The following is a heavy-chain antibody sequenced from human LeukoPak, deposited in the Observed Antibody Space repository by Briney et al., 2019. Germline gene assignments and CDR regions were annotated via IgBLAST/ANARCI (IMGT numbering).Heavy chain of an antibody. Sequence: GESLKISCKGSGYSFTSYWIGWVRQMPGKGLEWMGIIYPGDSDTRYSPSFQGQVTISADKSISTAYLQWSSLKASDTAMYYCARHRDCSSGACYPDYWGQGTLVTVSS. CDR1: GYSFTSYW. J-gene: IGHJ4*02. CDR3: ARHRDCSSGACYPDY. CDR2: IYPGDSDT. D-gene: IGHD2-15*01. V-gene: IGHV5-51*01.